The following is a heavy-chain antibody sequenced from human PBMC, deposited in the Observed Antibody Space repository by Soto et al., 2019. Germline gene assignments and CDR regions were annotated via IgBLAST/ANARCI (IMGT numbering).Heavy chain of an antibody. V-gene: IGHV4-59*01. D-gene: IGHD6-6*01. CDR3: ARGKGIAARRGNWFDP. Sequence: PSETLSLTCTVSGGSIGTFYWTWIRQTPGKGLEWIGYIVDGVSSKYNPSLKSRVTISVEKSKNQFSLQLRSLTAADTAVYYCARGKGIAARRGNWFDPWGQGTLVTVSS. CDR2: IVDGVSS. CDR1: GGSIGTFY. J-gene: IGHJ5*02.